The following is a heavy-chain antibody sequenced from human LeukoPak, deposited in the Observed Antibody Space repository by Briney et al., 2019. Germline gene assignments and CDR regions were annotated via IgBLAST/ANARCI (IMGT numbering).Heavy chain of an antibody. CDR3: ATVPPGRCDGEPCYPVFEY. Sequence: GGSLRLSCAASGITFSNYWMSWVRQAPEKGLEWVAHIKQDGSKKHYVDSVKGRFPISRHNAENSLYLQMTSLGADDTAVYYCATVPPGRCDGEPCYPVFEYWGRGALVSVSS. J-gene: IGHJ4*02. V-gene: IGHV3-7*01. CDR1: GITFSNYW. CDR2: IKQDGSKK. D-gene: IGHD2-21*01.